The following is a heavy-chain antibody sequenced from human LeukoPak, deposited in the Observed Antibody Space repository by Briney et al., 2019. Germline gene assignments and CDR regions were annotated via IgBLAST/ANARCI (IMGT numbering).Heavy chain of an antibody. CDR1: GGSISSSSYY. D-gene: IGHD3-22*01. CDR2: IYYSGGT. J-gene: IGHJ4*02. Sequence: PSETLSLTCTVSGGSISSSSYYWGWIRQPPRKGLEWIGSIYYSGGTSYNPSLKSRVTISVDTSKNQFSLNLSSVTAADTAVYYCARLISITMIVNSLYYFDYWGQGTLVTVSS. CDR3: ARLISITMIVNSLYYFDY. V-gene: IGHV4-39*01.